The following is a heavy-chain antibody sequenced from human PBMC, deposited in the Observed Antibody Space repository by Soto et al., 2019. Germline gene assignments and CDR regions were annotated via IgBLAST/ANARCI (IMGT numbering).Heavy chain of an antibody. J-gene: IGHJ4*02. D-gene: IGHD2-2*02. CDR3: AKGYCSSTSCYSDY. V-gene: IGHV3-23*01. CDR2: ISGSGGST. Sequence: GGSLRLSCAASGFTFSSYAMSWVRQAPGKGLEWVSAISGSGGSTYYADSVKGRFTISRDNSKNTLYLQMNSLRAEDTAVYYCAKGYCSSTSCYSDYWGQGTLVTVSS. CDR1: GFTFSSYA.